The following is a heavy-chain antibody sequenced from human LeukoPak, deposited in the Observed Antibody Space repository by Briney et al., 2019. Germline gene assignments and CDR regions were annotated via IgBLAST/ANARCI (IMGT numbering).Heavy chain of an antibody. Sequence: GGSLRLSCAASGFTFIKYGMHWVRQAPGKGLEWVAFIRYDGSNKHYADSVKGRFTISRDNSRNTLYLQMNSLRAEDTAVYYCAKEGEPSAYYYYYMDVWGKGTTVTVSS. J-gene: IGHJ6*03. D-gene: IGHD1-14*01. CDR2: IRYDGSNK. V-gene: IGHV3-30*02. CDR3: AKEGEPSAYYYYYMDV. CDR1: GFTFIKYG.